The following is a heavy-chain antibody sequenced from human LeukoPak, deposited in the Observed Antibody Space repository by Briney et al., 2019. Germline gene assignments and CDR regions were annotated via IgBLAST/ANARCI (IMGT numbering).Heavy chain of an antibody. V-gene: IGHV5-51*04. CDR3: ARALYCSSASCHKGNAFDV. CDR2: IYPGDSDT. CDR1: GYKFSNFW. Sequence: GESLKISCKGSGYKFSNFWIGWVRQMPGKGLEWMGIIYPGDSDTRYSPSFQGQVTISAAKPIGTAYLQWSNLKASDTAMYYCARALYCSSASCHKGNAFDVWGQGTMVTVSS. J-gene: IGHJ3*01. D-gene: IGHD2-2*02.